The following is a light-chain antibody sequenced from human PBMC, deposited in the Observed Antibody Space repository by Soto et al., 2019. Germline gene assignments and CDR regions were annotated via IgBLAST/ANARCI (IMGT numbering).Light chain of an antibody. CDR1: QNINNW. J-gene: IGKJ3*01. V-gene: IGKV1-5*01. CDR3: QQYDGN. Sequence: DIQLTQSPSTLSASVGDRVTLTCRASQNINNWLAWYQQKPGKAPKVLIYDASTLESGVLSRFSGSGSGTEFTLTISSLQPDDFATYYCQQYDGNFGPGTKVDIK. CDR2: DAS.